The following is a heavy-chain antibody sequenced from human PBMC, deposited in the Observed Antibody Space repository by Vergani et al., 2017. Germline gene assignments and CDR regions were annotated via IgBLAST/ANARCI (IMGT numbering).Heavy chain of an antibody. CDR2: IYTSGST. CDR3: AGDSGGYVWGSYEAWFDR. CDR1: GGSISSGIYY. Sequence: QVQLQESGPGLVKPSQTLSLTCTVSGGSISSGIYYWSWIRQPAGKGLEWIGGIYTSGSTNYNPSLKSRVTMSVDTSKNQFSLKLRSVTAADTAVYYCAGDSGGYVWGSYEAWFDRWGEGTLVTVSS. J-gene: IGHJ5*02. V-gene: IGHV4-61*02. D-gene: IGHD3-16*01.